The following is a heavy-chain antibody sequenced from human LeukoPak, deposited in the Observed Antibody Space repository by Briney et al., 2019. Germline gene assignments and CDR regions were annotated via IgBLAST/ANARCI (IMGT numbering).Heavy chain of an antibody. CDR1: GYTFTDYY. Sequence: ASVKVSCKASGYTFTDYYIHWVRQAPGQGLEWMGVINPSGGTTSYAQKFQGSVTMTRDTSTSTVYVELSSLRSEDTAIYYCARRSTDGYNYFDYWGQGTLVTVSS. CDR3: ARRSTDGYNYFDY. CDR2: INPSGGTT. V-gene: IGHV1-46*01. J-gene: IGHJ4*02. D-gene: IGHD5-24*01.